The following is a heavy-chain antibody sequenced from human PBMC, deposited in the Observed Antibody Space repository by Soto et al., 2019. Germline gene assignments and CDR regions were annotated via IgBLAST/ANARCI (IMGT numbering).Heavy chain of an antibody. CDR2: IDLDDDK. D-gene: IGHD3-22*01. CDR3: ARMSLDSSGYYNFDY. V-gene: IGHV2-70*11. Sequence: ACPTLVNPTQTLTLTCTFSGFSRSTSGMCVSWIRQPPGKALEGLARIDLDDDKYYSTSLKTRLTISKDTSKNQVVLTMTNMDPVDTATYYCARMSLDSSGYYNFDYWGQGTLVTVSS. CDR1: GFSRSTSGMC. J-gene: IGHJ4*02.